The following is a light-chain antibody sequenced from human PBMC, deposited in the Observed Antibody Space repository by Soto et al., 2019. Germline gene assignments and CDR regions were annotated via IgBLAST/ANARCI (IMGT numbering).Light chain of an antibody. CDR3: QVWDSSSDHVV. Sequence: QSALTQPPSASGSPGQSVTISCTGTSSDVGGYNYVSWYQQHPGKVLKLMIYEVSKRPSGVPDRFSGSKSGNTASLTVSGLQADDEADYYCQVWDSSSDHVVFGGGTKLTVL. CDR2: EVS. J-gene: IGLJ2*01. CDR1: SSDVGGYNY. V-gene: IGLV2-8*01.